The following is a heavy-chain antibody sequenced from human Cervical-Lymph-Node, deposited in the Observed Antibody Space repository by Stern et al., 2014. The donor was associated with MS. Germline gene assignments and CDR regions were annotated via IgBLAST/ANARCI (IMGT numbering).Heavy chain of an antibody. CDR3: ARGHCSGGTCYFDS. J-gene: IGHJ4*01. CDR1: GGSGGSGGYS. D-gene: IGHD2-15*01. V-gene: IGHV4-30-2*01. CDR2: VYFTGTT. Sequence: QVQLQESDSRLVKPSQTLSLTGAVSGGSGGSGGYSGNWIRQPAGKGLEWIGNVYFTGTTYTNPSIQSRFPISVDRSKSQFYLTLSSLTAADTAVYYCARGHCSGGTCYFDSWGQGTLVTVPS.